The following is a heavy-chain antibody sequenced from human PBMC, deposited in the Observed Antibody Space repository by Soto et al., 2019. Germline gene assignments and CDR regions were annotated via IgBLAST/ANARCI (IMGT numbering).Heavy chain of an antibody. Sequence: GASVKVSCKASGYTFTSYAMHWVRPAPGQRLEWMGWINAGNGNTKYSQKFQGRVTITRDTSASTAYMELSSLRSEDTAVYYCAIGARFLYRSYYYRMAVSGQGTTVIVSS. V-gene: IGHV1-3*01. CDR1: GYTFTSYA. CDR3: AIGARFLYRSYYYRMAV. J-gene: IGHJ6*02. D-gene: IGHD3-3*01. CDR2: INAGNGNT.